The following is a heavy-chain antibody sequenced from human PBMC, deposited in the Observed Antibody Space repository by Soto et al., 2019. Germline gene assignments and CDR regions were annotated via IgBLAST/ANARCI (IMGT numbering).Heavy chain of an antibody. D-gene: IGHD2-15*01. V-gene: IGHV1-18*01. CDR2: ISAYNGNT. Sequence: ASVKVSCKASGYTFTSYGISWVRQAPGQGLEWMGWISAYNGNTNYAQKLQGWVTMTRDTSISTAYMELSRLRSDDTAVYYCARDGGVVVAATSDYYYGMDVWGQGTTVTVSS. CDR1: GYTFTSYG. J-gene: IGHJ6*02. CDR3: ARDGGVVVAATSDYYYGMDV.